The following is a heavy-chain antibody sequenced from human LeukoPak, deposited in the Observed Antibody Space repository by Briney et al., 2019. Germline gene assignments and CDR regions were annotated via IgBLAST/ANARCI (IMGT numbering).Heavy chain of an antibody. CDR2: ISYDGSNK. V-gene: IGHV3-30*04. J-gene: IGHJ6*02. CDR1: GFTFSSYA. CDR3: ARDYHGMDV. Sequence: GGSLTLSCASSGFTFSSYAIHWVRQAPAKGLEWVAVISYDGSNKYYADSVKDRFTISRDNSKNTLYLQMNSLRAEDTAVYYCARDYHGMDVWGQGTTVTVSS.